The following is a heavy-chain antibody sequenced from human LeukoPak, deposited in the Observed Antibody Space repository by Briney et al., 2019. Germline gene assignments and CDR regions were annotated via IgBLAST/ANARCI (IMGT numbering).Heavy chain of an antibody. CDR1: GYSFTSYW. J-gene: IGHJ5*02. CDR3: ARLRSAPLRGFDP. V-gene: IGHV5-10-1*01. Sequence: GESLKISCKGSGYSFTSYWISWVRQMPGKGVAWMGRIDPSDSYTNYSPSFQGHVTISADKSISTAYLQWSSLKASDTAMYYCARLRSAPLRGFDPWGQGTLVTVSS. CDR2: IDPSDSYT.